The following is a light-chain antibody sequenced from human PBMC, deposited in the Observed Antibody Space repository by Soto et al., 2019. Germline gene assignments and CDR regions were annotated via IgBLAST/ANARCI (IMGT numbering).Light chain of an antibody. CDR2: DAS. V-gene: IGKV3-11*01. J-gene: IGKJ4*01. CDR1: QSVSSN. CDR3: QQRSNWPALT. Sequence: EIVFTQSPGTLSVSPGERATLSCRASQSVSSNLAWYRQKPGQAPRLLIYDASNRANGIPARFSGSGSGTDLTLTISSLEPEDFAFYDCQQRSNWPALTFGGGTKVDIK.